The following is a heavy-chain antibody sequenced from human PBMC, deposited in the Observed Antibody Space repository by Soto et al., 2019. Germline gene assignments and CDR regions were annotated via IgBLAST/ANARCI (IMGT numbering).Heavy chain of an antibody. CDR2: IWYDGSNK. D-gene: IGHD3-10*01. CDR1: GFTFSSYG. Sequence: PGGSLRLSCAASGFTFSSYGMHWVRQAPGKGLEWVAVIWYDGSNKYYADSVKGRFTISRDNSKNTLYLQMNSLRAEDTAVYYCARVARADYTFDIWGQGTMVTVSS. V-gene: IGHV3-33*01. CDR3: ARVARADYTFDI. J-gene: IGHJ3*02.